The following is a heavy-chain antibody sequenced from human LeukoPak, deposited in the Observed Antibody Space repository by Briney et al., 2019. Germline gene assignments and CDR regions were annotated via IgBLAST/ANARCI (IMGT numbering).Heavy chain of an antibody. V-gene: IGHV1-69*06. J-gene: IGHJ6*04. Sequence: SVKVSCKASGGTFSSYAISWVRQAPGQGLEWMGGIIPIFGTANYAQKFQGRVTITADKSTSTAYMELSSLRSEDTAVYYCAKTPGGSSSWYLTQSGYYYYGMDVWGKGTTVTVSS. D-gene: IGHD6-13*01. CDR2: IIPIFGTA. CDR1: GGTFSSYA. CDR3: AKTPGGSSSWYLTQSGYYYYGMDV.